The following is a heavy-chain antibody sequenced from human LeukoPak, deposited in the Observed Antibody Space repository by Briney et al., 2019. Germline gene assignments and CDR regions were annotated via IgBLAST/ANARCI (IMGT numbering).Heavy chain of an antibody. CDR1: GFTVSSNY. D-gene: IGHD4-17*01. V-gene: IGHV3-53*01. Sequence: GGSLRLSCAPSGFTVSSNYMNWVRQAPGKGLEWVSLIYTGDSTYYADSVKGRFTISRDNSKNTLYLQMNSLRAEDTAVYFWAREMTSIYGDIDSWGQGTLVIVSS. CDR3: AREMTSIYGDIDS. CDR2: IYTGDST. J-gene: IGHJ4*02.